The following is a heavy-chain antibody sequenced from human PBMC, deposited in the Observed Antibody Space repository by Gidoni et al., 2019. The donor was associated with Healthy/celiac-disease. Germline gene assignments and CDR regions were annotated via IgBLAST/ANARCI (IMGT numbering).Heavy chain of an antibody. Sequence: EVQLLESGGGLVQPGGSLRLPCAASGFTFSSYAMSWVRQAPGKGLEWVSAISGSGGSTYYADSVKGRFTISRDNSKNTLYLQMNSLRAEDTAVYYCAKGGTMIVVVEGYFDYWGQGTLVTVSS. CDR1: GFTFSSYA. V-gene: IGHV3-23*01. CDR2: ISGSGGST. CDR3: AKGGTMIVVVEGYFDY. J-gene: IGHJ4*02. D-gene: IGHD3-22*01.